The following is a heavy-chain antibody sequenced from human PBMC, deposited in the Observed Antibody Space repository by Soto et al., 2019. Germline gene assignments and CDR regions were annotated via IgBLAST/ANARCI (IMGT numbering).Heavy chain of an antibody. D-gene: IGHD2-2*01. CDR1: GFTFDDYA. Sequence: GGSLRLSCAASGFTFDDYAMHWVRQAPGKGLEWVSGISWNSGSIGYADSVKGRFTISRDNAKNSLYLQMNSLRAEDTALYYCAKDKIVVVPAALTSYYYYYMDVWGKGTTVTVSS. CDR2: ISWNSGSI. J-gene: IGHJ6*03. CDR3: AKDKIVVVPAALTSYYYYYMDV. V-gene: IGHV3-9*01.